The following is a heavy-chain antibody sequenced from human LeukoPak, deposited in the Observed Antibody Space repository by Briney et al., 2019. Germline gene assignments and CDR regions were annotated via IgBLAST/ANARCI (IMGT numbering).Heavy chain of an antibody. CDR3: ARDINSYGYPSAFDI. Sequence: GGSLRLSCAASGFTFSSYSMNWVRQAPGKGLEWVSSISSSSSYIYYAGSVKGRFTISRDNAKNSLYLQMNSLRAEDTAVYYCARDINSYGYPSAFDIWGQGTMVTVSS. J-gene: IGHJ3*02. CDR2: ISSSSSYI. D-gene: IGHD5-18*01. V-gene: IGHV3-21*01. CDR1: GFTFSSYS.